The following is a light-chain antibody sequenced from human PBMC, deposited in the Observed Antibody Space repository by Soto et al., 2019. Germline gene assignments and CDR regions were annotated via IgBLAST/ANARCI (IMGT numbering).Light chain of an antibody. Sequence: QSALTQPASVSGSPGQSITISCSGTSSDVCSYDHVAWYQQFPGKTPKLMIYAVSNRPSGVSNRFSGSKSGNTASLTISGLQAEDEADYYCISYTGSSTSDVFGTGTKLTVL. J-gene: IGLJ1*01. CDR1: SSDVCSYDH. CDR3: ISYTGSSTSDV. CDR2: AVS. V-gene: IGLV2-14*01.